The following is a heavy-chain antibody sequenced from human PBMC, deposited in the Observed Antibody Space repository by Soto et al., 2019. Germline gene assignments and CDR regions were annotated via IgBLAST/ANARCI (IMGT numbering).Heavy chain of an antibody. D-gene: IGHD6-19*01. Sequence: ASVKVSCKASGGTFSSYAISWVRQAPGQGLEWMGGIIPIFGTANYAQKFQGRVTITADESTSTAYMELSSLRSEDTAVYYCARYLAVDGFLASNAFDPWGQGTPVTVSS. J-gene: IGHJ5*02. CDR1: GGTFSSYA. CDR3: ARYLAVDGFLASNAFDP. V-gene: IGHV1-69*13. CDR2: IIPIFGTA.